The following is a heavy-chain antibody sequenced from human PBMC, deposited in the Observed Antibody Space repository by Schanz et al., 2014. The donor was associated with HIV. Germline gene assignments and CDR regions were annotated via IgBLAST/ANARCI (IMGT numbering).Heavy chain of an antibody. J-gene: IGHJ6*02. Sequence: EQLVESGGGVVQPGRSLRLSCVTSGFTYRNYGMHWVRQAPGKGLEWVARSRVKSDSYATEYAASVTGRFTISRDDSKNSVYLQMNSLNIEDTAVYYCRGYRFYYGVDFWGQGTTVTVS. CDR1: GFTYRNYG. CDR3: RGYRFYYGVDF. D-gene: IGHD5-18*01. V-gene: IGHV3-72*01. CDR2: SRVKSDSYAT.